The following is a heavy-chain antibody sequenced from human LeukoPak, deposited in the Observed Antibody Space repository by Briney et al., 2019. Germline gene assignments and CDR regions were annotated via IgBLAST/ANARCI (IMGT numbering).Heavy chain of an antibody. Sequence: GGSLRLSCAASGFALSSHWMTWVRQVPGRGPEWVANANRDGSETYCLDSVKGRFTISKDNAKNSLYLQMNSLRAEDTALYHCARNNGMDVWGQGTTVIVSS. CDR2: ANRDGSET. V-gene: IGHV3-7*03. CDR3: ARNNGMDV. J-gene: IGHJ6*02. CDR1: GFALSSHW.